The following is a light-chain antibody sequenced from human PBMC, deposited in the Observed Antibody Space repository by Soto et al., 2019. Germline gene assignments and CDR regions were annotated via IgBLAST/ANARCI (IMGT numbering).Light chain of an antibody. CDR1: RTVHSN. Sequence: ILLTQAPATLSSFPVDSVPFSCRASRTVHSNVAWYQHKPGQAPGLLIYDASNRAAGIPARFSGSGSGTDFTLTISSIEPEDFAIYYCQQRHYWPPITFGQGTRLEIK. CDR3: QQRHYWPPIT. CDR2: DAS. V-gene: IGKV3-11*01. J-gene: IGKJ5*01.